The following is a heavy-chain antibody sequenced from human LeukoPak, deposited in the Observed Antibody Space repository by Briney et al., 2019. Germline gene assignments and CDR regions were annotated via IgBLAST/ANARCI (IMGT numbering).Heavy chain of an antibody. J-gene: IGHJ4*02. Sequence: GGSLRLSCAASGFTFSSYAMHWVRQAPGKGLEWVAVISYDGSNKYYADSVKGRFTISRGNSKNTLYLQMNSLRAEDTAVYYCARGLVNYDFWSGSKDWGQGTLVTVSS. CDR1: GFTFSSYA. D-gene: IGHD3-3*01. V-gene: IGHV3-30*04. CDR3: ARGLVNYDFWSGSKD. CDR2: ISYDGSNK.